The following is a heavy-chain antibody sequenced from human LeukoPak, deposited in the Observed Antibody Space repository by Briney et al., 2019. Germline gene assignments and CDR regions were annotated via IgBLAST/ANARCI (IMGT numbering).Heavy chain of an antibody. CDR2: IYHSGSA. J-gene: IGHJ5*02. D-gene: IGHD2-21*02. CDR1: GGPIASGIYS. CDR3: ARVGVTDWFDP. V-gene: IGHV4-30-2*01. Sequence: SQTLSLTCAVSGGPIASGIYSWSWLRQPPGKGLEWIGYIYHSGSAYYSPSLKSRVTISVDRSKNQFSLQLSSVTAADTAVYYCARVGVTDWFDPWGQGTLVTVSS.